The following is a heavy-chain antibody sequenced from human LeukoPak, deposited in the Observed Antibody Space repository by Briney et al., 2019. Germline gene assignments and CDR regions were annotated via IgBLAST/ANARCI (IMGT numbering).Heavy chain of an antibody. CDR3: ARMRPHYDYVWGSYRPSYYFDY. CDR1: GYTFTSYG. J-gene: IGHJ4*02. CDR2: ISAYNGNT. Sequence: ASVKVSCKASGYTFTSYGISWVRQAPGQGLEWMGWISAYNGNTNYAQKLQGRVTMTTDTSTSTAYMELRSLRSDDTAVYYCARMRPHYDYVWGSYRPSYYFDYWGQGTLVTVSS. V-gene: IGHV1-18*01. D-gene: IGHD3-16*02.